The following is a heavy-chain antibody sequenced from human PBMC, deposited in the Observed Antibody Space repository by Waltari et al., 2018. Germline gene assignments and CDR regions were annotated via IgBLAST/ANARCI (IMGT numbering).Heavy chain of an antibody. CDR3: ARRGDFKDWFDS. D-gene: IGHD3-16*01. Sequence: QVLLAQSGSEVRKPGPSVNVSCKASGDTFRNFGFNWVRQAPGQGLEWMGGTIPIFGRTNYAQRFKGRVTVSADESTRTAYMELNNLTSDDTAIYFCARRGDFKDWFDSWGQGTLVIVSS. CDR1: GDTFRNFG. CDR2: TIPIFGRT. J-gene: IGHJ5*01. V-gene: IGHV1-69*12.